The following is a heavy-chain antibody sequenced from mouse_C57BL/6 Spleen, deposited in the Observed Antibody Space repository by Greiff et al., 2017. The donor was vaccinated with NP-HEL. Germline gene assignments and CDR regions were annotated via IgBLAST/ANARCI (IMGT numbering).Heavy chain of an antibody. J-gene: IGHJ4*01. CDR3: ARYETYGYDDYYAMDY. CDR2: IHPNSGST. Sequence: QVQLQQPGAELVKPWASVKLSCKASGYTFTSYWMHWVKQRPGQGLEWIGMIHPNSGSTNYNEKFKSKATLTVDKSSSTAYMQLSSLTSEDSAVYYCARYETYGYDDYYAMDYWGQGTSVTVSS. V-gene: IGHV1-64*01. D-gene: IGHD2-2*01. CDR1: GYTFTSYW.